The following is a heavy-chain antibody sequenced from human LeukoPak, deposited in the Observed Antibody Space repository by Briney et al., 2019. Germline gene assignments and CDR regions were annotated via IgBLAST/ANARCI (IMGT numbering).Heavy chain of an antibody. CDR2: INHSGGT. CDR1: GGSFSGYY. D-gene: IGHD6-19*01. V-gene: IGHV4-34*01. CDR3: ARGRYSSGPFDY. J-gene: IGHJ4*02. Sequence: SETLSLTCAVYGGSFSGYYWSWIRQPPGKGLEWIGEINHSGGTNYNPSLKSRVTISVDTSKNQFSLKLSSVTAADTAVYYCARGRYSSGPFDYWGQGTLVTVSS.